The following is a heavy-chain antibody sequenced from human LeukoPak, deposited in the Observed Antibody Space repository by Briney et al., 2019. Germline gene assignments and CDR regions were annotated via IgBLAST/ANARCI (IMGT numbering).Heavy chain of an antibody. Sequence: SETLSLTCTVSGGSISSYYWSWIRQPPGKGLEWIGYIYYSGSTYYNPSLKSRVTISVDTSKNQFSLKLSSVTAADTAVYYCARDSGSYFMVDYWGQGTLVTVSS. D-gene: IGHD1-26*01. CDR2: IYYSGST. CDR3: ARDSGSYFMVDY. J-gene: IGHJ4*02. CDR1: GGSISSYY. V-gene: IGHV4-30-4*08.